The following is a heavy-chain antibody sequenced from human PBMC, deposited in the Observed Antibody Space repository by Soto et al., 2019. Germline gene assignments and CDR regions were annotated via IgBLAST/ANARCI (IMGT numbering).Heavy chain of an antibody. CDR3: ARVVRGYSGYDSGSNYYYYYGMDV. V-gene: IGHV4-30-4*01. Sequence: SETLSLTCTGSGGSISSGDYYWSWIRQAPGKGLEWIGYIYYSGSTYYNPSLKSRVTISVDTSKNQFSLKLSSVTAADTAVYYCARVVRGYSGYDSGSNYYYYYGMDVWGQGTTVTVSS. D-gene: IGHD5-12*01. CDR2: IYYSGST. CDR1: GGSISSGDYY. J-gene: IGHJ6*02.